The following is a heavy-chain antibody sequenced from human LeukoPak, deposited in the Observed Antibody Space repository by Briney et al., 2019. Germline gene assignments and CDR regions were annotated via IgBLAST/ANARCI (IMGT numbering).Heavy chain of an antibody. Sequence: PGGSLRLSCAASGFTFSSYSMNWVRQAPGKGREWVSSISSSSYIYYADSVKGRFTISRDNAKNSLYLQMNSLRAEDTAVYYCARLGYCSGGSCYWGQGTLVTVSS. CDR1: GFTFSSYS. J-gene: IGHJ4*02. CDR3: ARLGYCSGGSCY. V-gene: IGHV3-21*01. CDR2: ISSSSYI. D-gene: IGHD2-15*01.